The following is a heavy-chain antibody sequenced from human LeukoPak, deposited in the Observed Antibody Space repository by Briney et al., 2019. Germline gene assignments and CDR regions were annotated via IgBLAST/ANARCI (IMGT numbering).Heavy chain of an antibody. CDR2: IYYSGST. Sequence: SETLSLTCTVSGGSISSGDYYWSWIRLPPGEGLEWIGYIYYSGSTSYNPSLKSRVTISVDTSKNQFSLKLSSVTAADTAVYYCARGPMRGIVPAAVPYFDYWGQGTLVTISS. D-gene: IGHD2-2*02. V-gene: IGHV4-30-4*01. CDR1: GGSISSGDYY. J-gene: IGHJ4*02. CDR3: ARGPMRGIVPAAVPYFDY.